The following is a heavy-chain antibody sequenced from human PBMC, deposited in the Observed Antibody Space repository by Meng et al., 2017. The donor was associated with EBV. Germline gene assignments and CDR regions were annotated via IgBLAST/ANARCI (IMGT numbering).Heavy chain of an antibody. J-gene: IGHJ4*02. CDR2: LIPMSDAP. CDR3: ASESGRGFTPDY. Sequence: VQLVQSGAEGKKPGSSVKVSCKTSGGTFRRHAISWVRQAPGQGLEWMGGLIPMSDAPHYAQKFQGRVTITADESTSTHYMDLSGLRSEDTAVYYCASESGRGFTPDYWGQGTLVTVSS. CDR1: GGTFRRHA. D-gene: IGHD3-10*01. V-gene: IGHV1-69*01.